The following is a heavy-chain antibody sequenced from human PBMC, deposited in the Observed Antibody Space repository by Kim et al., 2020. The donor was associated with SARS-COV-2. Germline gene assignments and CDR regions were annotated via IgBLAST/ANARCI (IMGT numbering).Heavy chain of an antibody. CDR1: GGSISSYY. CDR2: IYYSGST. CDR3: ARGPPPWRDYYYYMDV. D-gene: IGHD5-12*01. J-gene: IGHJ6*03. Sequence: SETLSLTCTVSGGSISSYYWSWIRQPPGKGLEWIGYIYYSGSTNYNPSLKSRVTISVDTSKNQFSLKLSSVTAADTAVYYCARGPPPWRDYYYYMDVWGKGTTVTVSS. V-gene: IGHV4-59*01.